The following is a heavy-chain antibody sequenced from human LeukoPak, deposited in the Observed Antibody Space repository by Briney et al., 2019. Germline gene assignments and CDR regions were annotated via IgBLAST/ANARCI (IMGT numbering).Heavy chain of an antibody. D-gene: IGHD6-19*01. CDR3: ARDQQWLVSDSYYFDY. Sequence: PGGSLRLSCAASGFTFSSYGMSWVRQAPGKGLEWVSAISGSGGSTYYADSVKGRFTISRDNSKNTLYLQMNSLRAEDTAVYYCARDQQWLVSDSYYFDYWGQGTLVTVSS. CDR1: GFTFSSYG. CDR2: ISGSGGST. J-gene: IGHJ4*02. V-gene: IGHV3-23*01.